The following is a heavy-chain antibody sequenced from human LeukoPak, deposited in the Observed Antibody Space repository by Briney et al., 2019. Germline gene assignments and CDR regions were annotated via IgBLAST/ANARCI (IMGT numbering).Heavy chain of an antibody. J-gene: IGHJ1*01. CDR1: GGSFSGYY. CDR3: ARVLSRVAVAGDEYFQH. D-gene: IGHD6-19*01. CDR2: INHSGST. Sequence: PSETLSLTCAVYGGSFSGYYWSWIRQPPGKGLEWIGEINHSGSTNYNPSLKSRVTISVDTSKNQFSLKLSSVTAADTAVYYCARVLSRVAVAGDEYFQHWGQGTLVTVSS. V-gene: IGHV4-34*01.